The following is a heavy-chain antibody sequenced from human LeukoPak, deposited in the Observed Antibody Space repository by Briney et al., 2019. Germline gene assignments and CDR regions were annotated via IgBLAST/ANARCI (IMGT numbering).Heavy chain of an antibody. CDR2: IYDSGST. J-gene: IGHJ4*02. D-gene: IGHD5-18*01. CDR1: GGSISSSRYS. V-gene: IGHV4-39*01. Sequence: PSETLSLTCTVSGGSISSSRYSWGWIRQPPGKGLEWIGTIYDSGSTYYNPSLKSRVTISVDTSKNQFSLRLSSVTAADTAVYYCARVGFGGYSYGYVDFWGQGTLVTVSS. CDR3: ARVGFGGYSYGYVDF.